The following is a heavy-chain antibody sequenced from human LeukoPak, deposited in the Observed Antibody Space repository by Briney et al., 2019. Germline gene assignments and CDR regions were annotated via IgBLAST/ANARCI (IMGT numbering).Heavy chain of an antibody. D-gene: IGHD6-13*01. V-gene: IGHV3-21*04. Sequence: GGSLSLSCAASGFTFSSYSMNWVRQAPGKGMEWVSSISSSSSYIYCADSVKGRFTISRDNSKNTLYLQMNSLRAEDTAVYYCAKDGRYSSSWYDYYMDVWGKGTTVTVSS. CDR1: GFTFSSYS. J-gene: IGHJ6*03. CDR3: AKDGRYSSSWYDYYMDV. CDR2: ISSSSSYI.